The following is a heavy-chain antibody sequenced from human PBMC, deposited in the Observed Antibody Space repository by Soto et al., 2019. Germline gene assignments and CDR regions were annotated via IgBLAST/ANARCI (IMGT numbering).Heavy chain of an antibody. CDR3: ARVDWGIFGVVIAPSPFDC. Sequence: XSVKVSCNASGYTFTSYDINWVRQATGQGLEWMGWMNPNSGNTGYAQKFQGRVTMTRNTSISTAYMELSSLRSEDTAVYYCARVDWGIFGVVIAPSPFDCWGQGTLVTVSS. CDR1: GYTFTSYD. D-gene: IGHD3-3*01. CDR2: MNPNSGNT. J-gene: IGHJ4*02. V-gene: IGHV1-8*01.